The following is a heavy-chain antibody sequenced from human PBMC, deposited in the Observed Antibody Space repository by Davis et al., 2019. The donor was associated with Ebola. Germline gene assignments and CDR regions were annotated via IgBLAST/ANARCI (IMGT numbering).Heavy chain of an antibody. CDR3: ARTSIAAAGTLEYGVLTLYYYGMDV. Sequence: MPGGSLRLSCAGSGFIFSKAWMNWVRQPPGKGLEWIGHIYHSGSTYYNPSLKSRVTISVDTSKNQFSLKLSSVTAADTAVYYCARTSIAAAGTLEYGVLTLYYYGMDVWGQGTTVTVSS. CDR1: GFIFSKAW. D-gene: IGHD6-13*01. J-gene: IGHJ6*02. V-gene: IGHV4-4*02. CDR2: IYHSGST.